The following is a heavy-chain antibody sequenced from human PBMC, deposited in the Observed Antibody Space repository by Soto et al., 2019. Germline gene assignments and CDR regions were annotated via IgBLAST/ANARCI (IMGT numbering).Heavy chain of an antibody. CDR2: IYYSGST. D-gene: IGHD1-1*01. Sequence: ASETLSLTCAVYGGSISSYYWSWIRQPPGKGLEWIGYIYYSGSTNYNPSLKSRVTISVDTSKNQFSLKLSSVTAADTAVYYCARVGTGTGKSYYYYYMDVWGKGTTVTVSS. J-gene: IGHJ6*03. CDR3: ARVGTGTGKSYYYYYMDV. V-gene: IGHV4-59*01. CDR1: GGSISSYY.